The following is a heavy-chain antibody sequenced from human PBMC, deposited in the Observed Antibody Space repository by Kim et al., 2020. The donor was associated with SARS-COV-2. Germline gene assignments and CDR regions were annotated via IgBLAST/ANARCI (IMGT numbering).Heavy chain of an antibody. D-gene: IGHD3-10*01. CDR3: AREGGSGSYLIYYYGMDV. J-gene: IGHJ6*02. Sequence: ASVKVSCKASGYTFTSYYMHWMRQAPGQGLEWMGIINPSGGSTSYAQKFQGRVTMTRDTSTSTVYMELSSLRSEDTAVYYCAREGGSGSYLIYYYGMDVWGQGTTVTVSS. CDR1: GYTFTSYY. V-gene: IGHV1-46*01. CDR2: INPSGGST.